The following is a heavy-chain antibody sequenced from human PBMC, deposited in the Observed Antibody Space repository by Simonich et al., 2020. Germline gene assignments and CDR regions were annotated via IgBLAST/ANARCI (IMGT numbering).Heavy chain of an antibody. CDR2: ISYDGSNK. CDR3: AKDSGYCSGGSCYYFDY. CDR1: GFTFSGYA. J-gene: IGHJ4*02. Sequence: GGGGVQPGRSRRLSCAASGFTFSGYALPWVRQAPGKGLEWVAVISYDGSNKYYEDSVKGRFTISRDNSKNTLYLQMNSLIAEDTACYYCAKDSGYCSGGSCYYFDYWGQGTLVTVSS. D-gene: IGHD2-15*01. V-gene: IGHV3-30*01.